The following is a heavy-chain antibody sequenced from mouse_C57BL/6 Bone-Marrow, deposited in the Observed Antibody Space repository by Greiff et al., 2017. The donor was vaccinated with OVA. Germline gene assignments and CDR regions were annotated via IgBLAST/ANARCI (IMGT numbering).Heavy chain of an antibody. J-gene: IGHJ4*01. CDR3: ARGYYSNYYYYAMDY. CDR2: IWSGGST. V-gene: IGHV2-2*01. Sequence: QVQLKESGPGLVQPSQSLSITCTVSGFSLTSYGVHWVRQSPGKGLEWLGVIWSGGSTDYNAAFISRLSISKDNSKSQVFFKMNSLQADDTAIYYCARGYYSNYYYYAMDYWGQGTSVTVSS. CDR1: GFSLTSYG. D-gene: IGHD2-5*01.